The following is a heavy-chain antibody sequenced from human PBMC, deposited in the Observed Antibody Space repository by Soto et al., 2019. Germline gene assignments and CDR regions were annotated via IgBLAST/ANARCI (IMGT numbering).Heavy chain of an antibody. CDR2: ISSSSSTI. CDR1: GFTFSSYS. CDR3: ARDPSESIHYDFWSAGSGAYMDV. J-gene: IGHJ6*03. D-gene: IGHD3-3*01. Sequence: GGSLRLSCAASGFTFSSYSMNWVRQAPGKGLEWVSYISSSSSTIYYADSVKGRFTISRDNAKNSLYLQMNSLRAEDTAVYYCARDPSESIHYDFWSAGSGAYMDVWGKGTTVTVSS. V-gene: IGHV3-48*01.